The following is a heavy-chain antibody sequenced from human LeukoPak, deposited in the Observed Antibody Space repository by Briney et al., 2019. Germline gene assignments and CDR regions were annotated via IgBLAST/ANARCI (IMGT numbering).Heavy chain of an antibody. D-gene: IGHD1-7*01. V-gene: IGHV3-21*04. Sequence: GGSLRLSCAASGFTVSSNYMSWVRQAPGKGLEWVSSISSSSSYIYYADSVKGRFTISRDNAKNSLYLQMNSLRAEDTAVYYCARDSLELQNFDYWGQGTLVTVSS. CDR1: GFTVSSNY. CDR3: ARDSLELQNFDY. CDR2: ISSSSSYI. J-gene: IGHJ4*02.